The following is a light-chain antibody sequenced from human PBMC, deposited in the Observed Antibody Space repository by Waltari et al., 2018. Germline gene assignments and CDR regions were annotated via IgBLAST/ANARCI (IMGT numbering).Light chain of an antibody. CDR1: QSGSRT. V-gene: IGKV3-20*01. CDR2: GSS. Sequence: EIVLTQSPGPLSFSPGDRDTLSCRASQSGSRTLAWYQQKPVQAPKLLIYGSSIRATGIPDRFTGSGSGTDFSLTISSLEPEDFAVYFCQHYVRLPATFGQGTKVEIK. J-gene: IGKJ1*01. CDR3: QHYVRLPAT.